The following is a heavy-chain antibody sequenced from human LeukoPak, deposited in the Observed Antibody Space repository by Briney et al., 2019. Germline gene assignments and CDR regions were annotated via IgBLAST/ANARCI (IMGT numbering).Heavy chain of an antibody. D-gene: IGHD6-6*01. V-gene: IGHV3-9*01. Sequence: GGSLRLSCAASGFIFSSYSMSWVRQAPGKGLEWVSGISWNGGGMGYAVSVKGRFTISRDNAKNSLYLQMNSLRDEDTALYYCAKDITGGRSSPYFDSWGQGTLVTVSS. CDR1: GFIFSSYS. J-gene: IGHJ4*02. CDR3: AKDITGGRSSPYFDS. CDR2: ISWNGGGM.